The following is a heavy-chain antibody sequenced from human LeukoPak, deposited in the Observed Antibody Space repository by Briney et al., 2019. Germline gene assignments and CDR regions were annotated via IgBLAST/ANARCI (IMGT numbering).Heavy chain of an antibody. Sequence: ETLSLTCTVSGGSISSSSYSWGWIRQPPGKGLEWVSGIGASGGSTYYADSVKGRFTISRDNSKNTLYLQMNSLRTEDTAVYYCAKAEGYDILTGLDYWGQGTLVTVSS. J-gene: IGHJ4*02. CDR3: AKAEGYDILTGLDY. CDR1: GGSISSSSYS. V-gene: IGHV3-23*01. D-gene: IGHD3-9*01. CDR2: IGASGGST.